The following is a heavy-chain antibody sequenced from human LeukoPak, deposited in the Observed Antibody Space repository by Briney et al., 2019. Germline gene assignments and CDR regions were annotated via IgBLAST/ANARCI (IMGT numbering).Heavy chain of an antibody. CDR2: IYYSGST. CDR3: ASPGGGPTDY. D-gene: IGHD3-16*01. V-gene: IGHV4-39*01. CDR1: GSSISSGGYY. J-gene: IGHJ4*02. Sequence: SETLSLTCTVSGSSISSGGYYWGWIRPPPGKGLEWIGSIYYSGSTYYNPSLKSRVTISVDTSKNQFSLKLSFVTAADTAVYYCASPGGGPTDYWGQGTLVTVSS.